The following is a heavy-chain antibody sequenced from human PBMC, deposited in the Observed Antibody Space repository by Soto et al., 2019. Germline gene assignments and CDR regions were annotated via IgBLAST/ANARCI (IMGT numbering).Heavy chain of an antibody. CDR1: GGSISSGDYY. D-gene: IGHD6-13*01. V-gene: IGHV4-30-4*01. J-gene: IGHJ4*02. CDR2: IYYSGST. CDR3: ARVSAAGTYFDY. Sequence: SETLSLTCTVSGGSISSGDYYWSWIRQPPGKGLEWIGYIYYSGSTYYNQSLTSRVTLSVDTSKKQLSLNLSSVNAADKAVNYRARVSAAGTYFDYWGRGTLVTVSS.